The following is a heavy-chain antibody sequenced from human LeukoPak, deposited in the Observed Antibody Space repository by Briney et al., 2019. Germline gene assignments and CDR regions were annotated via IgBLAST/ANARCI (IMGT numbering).Heavy chain of an antibody. Sequence: GGSLRLSCAASGFTFSDYYMSWIRQAPGKGLEWVTYISSSGSTIYYADSVKGLFTISRDNAKNSLYLQMNSLRAEDTAVYYCARRWCSSTSCDYYYGMDVWGQGTTVTVSS. CDR3: ARRWCSSTSCDYYYGMDV. J-gene: IGHJ6*02. D-gene: IGHD2-2*01. CDR2: ISSSGSTI. V-gene: IGHV3-11*01. CDR1: GFTFSDYY.